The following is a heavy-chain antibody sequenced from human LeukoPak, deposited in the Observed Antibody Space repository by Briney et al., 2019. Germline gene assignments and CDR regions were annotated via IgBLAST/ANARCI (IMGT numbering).Heavy chain of an antibody. V-gene: IGHV3-53*01. D-gene: IGHD6-13*01. Sequence: PGGSLRLSCAASGFTVSSNYMSWVRQAPGKGLEWVSVIYSGGSTYYADSVKGRFTISRDNSKNTLYLQMNSLRAEDTAVYYCARAAAAHAFDIWGQGTMVTVSS. CDR1: GFTVSSNY. CDR3: ARAAAAHAFDI. J-gene: IGHJ3*02. CDR2: IYSGGST.